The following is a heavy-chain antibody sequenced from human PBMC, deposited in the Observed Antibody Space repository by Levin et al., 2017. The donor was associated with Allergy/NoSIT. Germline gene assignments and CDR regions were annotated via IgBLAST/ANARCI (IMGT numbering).Heavy chain of an antibody. CDR2: LSTYNGNT. CDR3: ARGRNQYDSSGRWYSDL. J-gene: IGHJ2*01. Sequence: GESLKISCKASGYTITSYGLNWVRQAPGEGLEWMGWLSTYNGNTDYAQKFQGRVTMTTDTSTNTGYMELRSLRSDDTAVYYCARGRNQYDSSGRWYSDLWGRGTLVTVSS. CDR1: GYTITSYG. D-gene: IGHD3-22*01. V-gene: IGHV1-18*01.